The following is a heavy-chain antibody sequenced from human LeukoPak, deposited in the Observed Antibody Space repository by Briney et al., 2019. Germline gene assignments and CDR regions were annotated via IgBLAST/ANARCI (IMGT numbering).Heavy chain of an antibody. J-gene: IGHJ4*02. V-gene: IGHV4-34*01. CDR2: INHSGST. CDR1: GGSFSGYY. Sequence: PSETLSLTCAVYGGSFSGYYWSWIRQPPGKGLEWIGEINHSGSTNYNPSLKSRVTISVDTSKNQFSLKLSSVTAADTAVYYCARGRTGTQIDYWGQGTLVTVS. D-gene: IGHD1-7*01. CDR3: ARGRTGTQIDY.